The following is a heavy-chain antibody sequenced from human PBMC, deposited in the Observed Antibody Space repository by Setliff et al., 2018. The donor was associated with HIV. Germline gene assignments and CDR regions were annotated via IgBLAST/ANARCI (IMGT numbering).Heavy chain of an antibody. J-gene: IGHJ4*02. D-gene: IGHD1-26*01. V-gene: IGHV1-24*01. CDR1: GYTLSELS. CDR3: ARDKGIQWEPRPFDY. Sequence: ASVKVSCKGSGYTLSELSMHWVRQAPGEGLEWMGGFDPEDGETIYAEKFQGRVTMTTDTSTSTAYMELRSLRSDDTAVYYCARDKGIQWEPRPFDYWGQGTLVTVSS. CDR2: FDPEDGET.